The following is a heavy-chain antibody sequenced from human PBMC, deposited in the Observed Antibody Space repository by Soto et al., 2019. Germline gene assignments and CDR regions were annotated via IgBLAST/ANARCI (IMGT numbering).Heavy chain of an antibody. J-gene: IGHJ3*02. CDR2: ISGSGGST. V-gene: IGHV3-23*01. CDR3: ASRIMITFGGVILVDRDAFDI. CDR1: GFTFSSYA. Sequence: GGSLRLSCAASGFTFSSYAMSWVRQAPGKGLEWVSAISGSGGSTYYADSVKGRFTISRDNSKNTLYLQMNSLRAEDTAVYYCASRIMITFGGVILVDRDAFDIWGQGTMVTVSS. D-gene: IGHD3-16*01.